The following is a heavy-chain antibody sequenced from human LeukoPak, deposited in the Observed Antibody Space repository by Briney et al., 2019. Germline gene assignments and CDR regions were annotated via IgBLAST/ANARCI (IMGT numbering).Heavy chain of an antibody. J-gene: IGHJ6*02. CDR1: GFTFSSYA. D-gene: IGHD4-4*01. CDR2: ISGSGGST. Sequence: GGSLRLSCAASGFTFSSYAMSWVRQAPGKGLEWVSAISGSGGSTYYADSVKGRFTISRDNSKNTLYLQMNSLRAEDTAVYYCASTRDSYSNYGLYYYYGMDVWGQGTTVTVSS. CDR3: ASTRDSYSNYGLYYYYGMDV. V-gene: IGHV3-23*01.